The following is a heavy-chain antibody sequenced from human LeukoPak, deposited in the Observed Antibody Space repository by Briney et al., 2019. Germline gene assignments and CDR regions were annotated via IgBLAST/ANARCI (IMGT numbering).Heavy chain of an antibody. V-gene: IGHV1-69*13. CDR2: IIPIFGTA. CDR1: GGTVSRYP. D-gene: IGHD5-18*01. Sequence: GASVKVSCKASGGTVSRYPISWVRQAPGQGLEWMGGIIPIFGTANYAQKFQGRVTITADESTSTAYMELSSLRSEDTAVYYCARALPHRRLMDTTMEQHWFDPWGQGTLVTVSS. J-gene: IGHJ5*02. CDR3: ARALPHRRLMDTTMEQHWFDP.